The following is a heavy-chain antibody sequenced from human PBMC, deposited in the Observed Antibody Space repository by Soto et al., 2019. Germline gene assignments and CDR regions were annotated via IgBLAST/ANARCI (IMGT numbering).Heavy chain of an antibody. J-gene: IGHJ4*02. CDR2: IYYSGST. D-gene: IGHD5-18*01. V-gene: IGHV4-30-4*01. CDR3: ARDRLIRGYSYGFFDY. CDR1: GGSISSGDYY. Sequence: TSETLSLTCTVSGGSISSGDYYWSWIRQPPGKGLEWIGYIYYSGSTYYNPSLKSRVTISVDTSKNQFSLKLSSVTAADTAVYYCARDRLIRGYSYGFFDYWGQGTRVIVSS.